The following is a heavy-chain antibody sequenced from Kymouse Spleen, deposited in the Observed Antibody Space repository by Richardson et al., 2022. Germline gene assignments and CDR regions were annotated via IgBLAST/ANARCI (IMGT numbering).Heavy chain of an antibody. V-gene: IGHV3-33*01. Sequence: QVQLVESGGGVVQPGRSLRLSCAASGFTFSSYGMHWVRQAPGKGLEWVAVIWYDGSNKYYADSVKGRFTISRDNSKNTLYLQMNSLRAEDTAVYYCARELLWFGEFPSYGMDVWGQGTTVTVSS. J-gene: IGHJ6*02. CDR2: IWYDGSNK. CDR3: ARELLWFGEFPSYGMDV. D-gene: IGHD3-10*01. CDR1: GFTFSSYG.